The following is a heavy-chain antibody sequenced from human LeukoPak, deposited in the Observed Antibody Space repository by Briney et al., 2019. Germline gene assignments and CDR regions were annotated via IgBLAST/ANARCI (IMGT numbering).Heavy chain of an antibody. CDR2: ISGSGGGT. CDR1: GFTFSSYA. Sequence: GGSLRLSCAASGFTFSSYAMSWVRQAPGKGLDWVSAISGSGGGTYYADSVKGRFTISRDNSKNTLYLQMNSLRAEETAVYYCAKDLGSGYDSTFPLDYWGQGTLVTVSS. CDR3: AKDLGSGYDSTFPLDY. D-gene: IGHD5-12*01. V-gene: IGHV3-23*01. J-gene: IGHJ4*02.